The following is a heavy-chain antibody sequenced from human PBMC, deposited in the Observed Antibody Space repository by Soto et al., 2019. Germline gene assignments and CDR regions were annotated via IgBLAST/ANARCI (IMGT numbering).Heavy chain of an antibody. CDR3: ARSESRQQLVYGMDV. CDR2: IIPIFGTA. J-gene: IGHJ6*02. V-gene: IGHV1-69*06. Sequence: SVKVSCKASGGTFSSYAISWVRQAPGQGLEWMGGIIPIFGTANYAQKFQGRVTITADKATSTAYMELSSLRSEDTAVYYCARSESRQQLVYGMDVWGQGTTVTVSS. D-gene: IGHD6-13*01. CDR1: GGTFSSYA.